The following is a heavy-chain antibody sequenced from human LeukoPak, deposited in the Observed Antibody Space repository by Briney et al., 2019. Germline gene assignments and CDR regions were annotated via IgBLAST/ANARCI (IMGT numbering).Heavy chain of an antibody. V-gene: IGHV1-2*02. Sequence: GASVKVSCKASAYTFTTYYIHWVRQAPGQGLEWMGWINPNSGGTNYAQKFQGRVTMTRDTSISTAYMELSRLRSDDTAVYYCARGRYYGSGWYYFDYWGQGTLVTVSS. CDR1: AYTFTTYY. CDR3: ARGRYYGSGWYYFDY. D-gene: IGHD6-19*01. CDR2: INPNSGGT. J-gene: IGHJ4*02.